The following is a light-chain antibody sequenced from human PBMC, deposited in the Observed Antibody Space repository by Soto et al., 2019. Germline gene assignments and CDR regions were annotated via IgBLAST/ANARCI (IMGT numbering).Light chain of an antibody. V-gene: IGKV3-15*01. Sequence: EIVMTQSPATLSVSPGERATLSCRASQSISTELAWYQQKPGQPPRLLIYSASTRATGVPARFTGSGSGSEFTLTISGLQSADFAVYYSQQCHNWPLPFGQGTRLEI. CDR2: SAS. CDR1: QSISTE. J-gene: IGKJ2*01. CDR3: QQCHNWPLP.